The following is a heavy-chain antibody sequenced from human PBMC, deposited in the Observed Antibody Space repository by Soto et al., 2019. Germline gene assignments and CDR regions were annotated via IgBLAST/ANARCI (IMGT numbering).Heavy chain of an antibody. J-gene: IGHJ6*02. CDR1: GFTFISYA. V-gene: IGHV3-23*01. Sequence: WGSLRLSCAASGFTFISYAMSFVRHSPGKGLEWVSGISGSGSGYSTYYADSVKGRFTISRDNSKNTVSLQMNSLRAEDTAVYYCAKDREGKGFYYYYGMDVWGQGTTVTVSS. CDR3: AKDREGKGFYYYYGMDV. CDR2: ISGSGSGYST.